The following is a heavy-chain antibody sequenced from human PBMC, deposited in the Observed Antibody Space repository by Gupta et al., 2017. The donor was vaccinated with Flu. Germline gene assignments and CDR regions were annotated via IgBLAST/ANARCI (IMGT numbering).Heavy chain of an antibody. CDR3: ARSFDFRYASDI. D-gene: IGHD3-3*01. Sequence: GRQAPGKELEWVSSISSGSSYIYYADSLKGRFTISRDNRKNSLYLQMNSLRAEDTAVYYCARSFDFRYASDIWGQGTLVTVSS. V-gene: IGHV3-21*06. CDR2: ISSGSSYI. J-gene: IGHJ3*02.